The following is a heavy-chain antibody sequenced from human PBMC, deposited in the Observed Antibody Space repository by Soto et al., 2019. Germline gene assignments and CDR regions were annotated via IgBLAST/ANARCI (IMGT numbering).Heavy chain of an antibody. CDR2: IDTDGSTT. J-gene: IGHJ4*02. D-gene: IGHD6-19*01. Sequence: EVQLVESGGGLVQPGGSLRLSCAASGFTFTSYGMHWVRQAPGKGLVWVSRIDTDGSTTSYADAVKGRFTISTDNAKNRLYLQMISLRAADTAVYYCARAIAVAGTGVFYWGQGILVTVSS. CDR1: GFTFTSYG. V-gene: IGHV3-74*01. CDR3: ARAIAVAGTGVFY.